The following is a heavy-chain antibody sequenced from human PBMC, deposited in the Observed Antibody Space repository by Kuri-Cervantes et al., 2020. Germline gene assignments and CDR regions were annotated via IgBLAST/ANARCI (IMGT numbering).Heavy chain of an antibody. V-gene: IGHV3-53*01. D-gene: IGHD3-3*01. CDR1: GVTVSSNY. CDR2: IYSDGST. CDR3: ARWSGTYYDY. J-gene: IGHJ4*02. Sequence: GGSLRLSCAASGVTVSSNYMSWVRQAPGEGLEWVLMIYSDGSTNYTDSVKGRFTISRDNSKNTLFLQMNSLRAEDTAVYYCARWSGTYYDYWGQGTLVTVSS.